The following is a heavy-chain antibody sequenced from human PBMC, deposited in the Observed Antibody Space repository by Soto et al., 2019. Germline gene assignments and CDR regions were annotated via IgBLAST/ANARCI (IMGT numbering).Heavy chain of an antibody. D-gene: IGHD1-7*01. CDR3: APLPRYYLNYPAVDY. Sequence: LRLSCAASGFTFSSYAMSWVRQAPGKGLEWVSAISGSGGSTYYADSVKGRFTISRDNSKNTLYLQMNSLRAEDTAVYYCAPLPRYYLNYPAVDYWGQGTLVTVSS. CDR2: ISGSGGST. CDR1: GFTFSSYA. J-gene: IGHJ4*02. V-gene: IGHV3-23*01.